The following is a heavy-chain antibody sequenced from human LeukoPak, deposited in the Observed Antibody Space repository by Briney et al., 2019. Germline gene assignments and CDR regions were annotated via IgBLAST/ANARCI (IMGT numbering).Heavy chain of an antibody. CDR3: GRHPSGSYWDGYFDY. J-gene: IGHJ4*02. Sequence: SETLSLTCTVSGGSISTYYWGWIRQPPGKGLEWIGSIYYSGSTYYNPSLKSRVTISVDTSKNQFSLKLSSVTAADTAVYYCGRHPSGSYWDGYFDYWGQGTLVTVSS. CDR2: IYYSGST. V-gene: IGHV4-39*01. CDR1: GGSISTYY. D-gene: IGHD1-26*01.